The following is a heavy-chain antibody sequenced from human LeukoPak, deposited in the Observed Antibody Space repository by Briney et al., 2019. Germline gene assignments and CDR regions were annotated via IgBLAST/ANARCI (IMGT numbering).Heavy chain of an antibody. CDR1: GFTFSAYS. V-gene: IGHV3-21*01. CDR3: ARESSGYFY. Sequence: GGSLRLSCAASGFTFSAYSMNWVRQAPGKGLEWVSSISSGSSFIYYADSVKGRFTISRDNAKNSLFLQMNSLRAEDTAVYYCARESSGYFYWGQGTLVTVSS. J-gene: IGHJ4*02. D-gene: IGHD3-22*01. CDR2: ISSGSSFI.